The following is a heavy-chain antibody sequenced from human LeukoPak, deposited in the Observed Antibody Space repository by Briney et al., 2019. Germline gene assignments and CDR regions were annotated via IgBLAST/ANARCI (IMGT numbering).Heavy chain of an antibody. CDR1: GGSISSSSYY. Sequence: KPSETLSLTCTVSGGSISSSSYYWGWIRQPPGKGLEWIGSIYYSGSTYYNPSLKSRVTISVDTSKNQFSLKLSSVTAADTAVYYCARDQDVGAQDAFDIWGQGTMVTVSS. V-gene: IGHV4-39*07. CDR3: ARDQDVGAQDAFDI. D-gene: IGHD1-26*01. J-gene: IGHJ3*02. CDR2: IYYSGST.